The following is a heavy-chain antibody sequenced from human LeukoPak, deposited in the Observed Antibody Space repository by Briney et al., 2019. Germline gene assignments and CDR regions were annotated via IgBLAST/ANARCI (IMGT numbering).Heavy chain of an antibody. V-gene: IGHV1-18*01. D-gene: IGHD3-3*01. CDR1: GYTFNSYV. CDR2: ISVYNGNK. CDR3: ARLVGEGSFRPPYYDFWSGPVQYYFDY. J-gene: IGHJ4*02. Sequence: ASVKVSCEASGYTFNSYVISWVRQAPGQGLEWMGWISVYNGNKNYAQKLQGRVTMTTDTSTSTAYMELRSLRSDDTAVYYCARLVGEGSFRPPYYDFWSGPVQYYFDYWGQGTLVTVSS.